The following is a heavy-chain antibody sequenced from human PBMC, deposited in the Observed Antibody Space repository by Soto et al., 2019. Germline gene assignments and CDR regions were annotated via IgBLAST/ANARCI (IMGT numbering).Heavy chain of an antibody. D-gene: IGHD7-27*01. CDR2: IYSTGST. V-gene: IGHV3-53*01. CDR1: GFIVSNNY. Sequence: EVQLVESGGGLIQPGGSLRLSCAVSGFIVSNNYMSWVRQAPGKGLEWVSVIYSTGSTYYADSVKGRFTISRDNSKNNFYLQMNSLRPEDTAVYYCARDPGAVPATGDGFDYWGQGTLVTVSS. J-gene: IGHJ4*02. CDR3: ARDPGAVPATGDGFDY.